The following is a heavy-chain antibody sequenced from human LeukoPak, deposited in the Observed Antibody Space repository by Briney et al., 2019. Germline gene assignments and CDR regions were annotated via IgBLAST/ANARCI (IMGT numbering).Heavy chain of an antibody. CDR3: ARNYYDSSGYRPDY. D-gene: IGHD3-22*01. J-gene: IGHJ4*02. CDR1: GGSFSGYY. CDR2: INRSGST. V-gene: IGHV4-34*01. Sequence: SETLSLTCAVYGGSFSGYYWSWIRQPPGKGLEWIGEINRSGSTNYNPSLKSRVTISVDTSKNQFSLKLSSVTAADTAVYYCARNYYDSSGYRPDYWGQGTLVTVSS.